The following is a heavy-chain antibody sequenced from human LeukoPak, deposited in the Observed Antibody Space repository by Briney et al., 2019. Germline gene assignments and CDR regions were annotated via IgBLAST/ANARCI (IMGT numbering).Heavy chain of an antibody. CDR1: GFTFSSYS. CDR3: ARPSPPGDGYNPCGY. J-gene: IGHJ4*02. V-gene: IGHV3-48*04. Sequence: GGSLRLSCAASGFTFSSYSMNWVRQAPGKGLEWVSYISSSSSTIYYADSVKGRFTISRDNAKNSLYLQMNSLRPEDTAVYYCARPSPPGDGYNPCGYWGPGALVIVSS. D-gene: IGHD5-24*01. CDR2: ISSSSSTI.